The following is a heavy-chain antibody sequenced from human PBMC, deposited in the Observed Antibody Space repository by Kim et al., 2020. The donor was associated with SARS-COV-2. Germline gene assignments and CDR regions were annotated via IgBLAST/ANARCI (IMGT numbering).Heavy chain of an antibody. J-gene: IGHJ1*01. Sequence: GGSLRLSCAASGFTFTSYAMNWVRQAPGKGLEWVSSISGSGATTYYADSVKGRFTISRDNSKNTLYLQINSLRAEDTAVYYCAKDGISNWISGDFQHWGQGTLVTVSS. CDR2: ISGSGATT. CDR1: GFTFTSYA. D-gene: IGHD1-1*01. V-gene: IGHV3-23*01. CDR3: AKDGISNWISGDFQH.